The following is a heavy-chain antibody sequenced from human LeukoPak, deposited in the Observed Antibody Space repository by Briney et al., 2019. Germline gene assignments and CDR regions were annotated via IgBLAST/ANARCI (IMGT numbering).Heavy chain of an antibody. CDR1: GGTFGSYA. CDR3: ATRLRFLESYYFDY. Sequence: SVKVSCKASGGTFGSYAISWVRQAPGQGLEWMGRIIPIFGTANYAQKFQGRVTITTDESTSTAYMELSSLRSEDTAVYYCATRLRFLESYYFDYWGQGTLVTVSS. D-gene: IGHD3-3*01. V-gene: IGHV1-69*05. CDR2: IIPIFGTA. J-gene: IGHJ4*02.